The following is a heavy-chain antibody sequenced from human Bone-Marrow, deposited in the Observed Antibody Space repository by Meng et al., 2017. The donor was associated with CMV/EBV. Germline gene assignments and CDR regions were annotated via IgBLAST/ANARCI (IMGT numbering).Heavy chain of an antibody. D-gene: IGHD1-26*01. CDR1: GFSLSNARMG. CDR3: ARIPLVGATTSYFDY. V-gene: IGHV2-26*01. Sequence: SGPTLVKPTETLTLTCTVSGFSLSNARMGVSWIRQPPGKALEWLAHIFSNDEKSYSTSLKSRLTISKDTSKSQVVLTMTNMDPVDTATYYCARIPLVGATTSYFDYWGQGTRVTGSS. CDR2: IFSNDEK. J-gene: IGHJ4*02.